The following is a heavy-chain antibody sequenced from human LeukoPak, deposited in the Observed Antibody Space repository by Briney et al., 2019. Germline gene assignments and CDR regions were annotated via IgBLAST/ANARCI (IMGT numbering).Heavy chain of an antibody. Sequence: GGSLRLSCAASGFTFSSYSMNWVRQAPGKGLEWVSSISSSSSYKYYADSVKGRFTISRDNAKNSLYLQMNSLRAEDTAVYYCARGSIAAAGTLYWGQGTLVTVSS. J-gene: IGHJ4*02. CDR1: GFTFSSYS. V-gene: IGHV3-21*01. CDR3: ARGSIAAAGTLY. D-gene: IGHD6-13*01. CDR2: ISSSSSYK.